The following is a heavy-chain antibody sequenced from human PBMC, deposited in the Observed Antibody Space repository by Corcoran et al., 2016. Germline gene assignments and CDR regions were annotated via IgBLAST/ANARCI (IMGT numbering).Heavy chain of an antibody. CDR3: ARTARTYYYDSSGYSGFNY. Sequence: QVQLVQSGAEVKKPGASVKVSCKASGYTFTSYDINWGRQATRQGLQGMGWMNPNSGNTGYAQKFQGRVTMTRNTSRSTAYMELSSLRSEDTAVYDCARTARTYYYDSSGYSGFNYWGQGTLVTVSS. CDR1: GYTFTSYD. V-gene: IGHV1-8*01. J-gene: IGHJ4*02. CDR2: MNPNSGNT. D-gene: IGHD3-22*01.